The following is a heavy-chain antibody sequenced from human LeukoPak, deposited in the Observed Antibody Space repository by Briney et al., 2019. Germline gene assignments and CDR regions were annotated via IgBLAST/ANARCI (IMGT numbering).Heavy chain of an antibody. J-gene: IGHJ4*02. V-gene: IGHV4-34*01. CDR3: ARVEMITFGGVIVPTFDY. D-gene: IGHD3-16*02. Sequence: SETLSLTCAVYGGSFSGYYWSWIRQPPGKGLEWIGEINHSGSTNYNPSLKSRVTISVDTSRNQFSLKLSSVTAADTAVYYCARVEMITFGGVIVPTFDYWSQGTLVTVSS. CDR2: INHSGST. CDR1: GGSFSGYY.